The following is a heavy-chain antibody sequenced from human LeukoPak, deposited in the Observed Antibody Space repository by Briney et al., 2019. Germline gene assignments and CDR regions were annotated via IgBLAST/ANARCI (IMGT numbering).Heavy chain of an antibody. CDR3: ARVIGRWYSYGLGAFDI. D-gene: IGHD5-18*01. CDR2: ISSSSSYI. CDR1: GFTFSSYS. J-gene: IGHJ3*02. V-gene: IGHV3-21*01. Sequence: GGSLRLSCAASGFTFSSYSMNWVRQAPGKGLEWVSSISSSSSYIYYADSVKGRFTISRDNAKNSLYLQMNSLRAEDTAVYYCARVIGRWYSYGLGAFDIWGQGTMVTVSS.